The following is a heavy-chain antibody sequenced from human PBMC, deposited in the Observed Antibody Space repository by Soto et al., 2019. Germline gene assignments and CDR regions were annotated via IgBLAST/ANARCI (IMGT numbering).Heavy chain of an antibody. CDR1: GFTFSSYG. Sequence: ESGGGVVQPGRSLRLSCAASGFTFSSYGMHWVRQAPGKGLEWVAVIWYDGSNKYYADSVKGRFTISRDNSKNTLYLQMNSLRAEDTAVYYCARDDSSGYYYEPDAFDIWGQGTMVTVSS. D-gene: IGHD3-22*01. J-gene: IGHJ3*02. V-gene: IGHV3-33*01. CDR3: ARDDSSGYYYEPDAFDI. CDR2: IWYDGSNK.